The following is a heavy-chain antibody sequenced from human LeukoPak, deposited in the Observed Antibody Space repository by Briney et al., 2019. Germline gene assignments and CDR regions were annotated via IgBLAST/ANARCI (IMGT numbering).Heavy chain of an antibody. CDR3: ARLGDGDNLRYFDY. Sequence: AETLSLTCTVSGDSISGNYWTWIRQPPGKGLEWIGYINCSRKTNYNASLKSRVTISVDTSKNQFSLKLSSVTAADTAVYYCARLGDGDNLRYFDYWGQGTLVTVSS. CDR2: INCSRKT. D-gene: IGHD5-24*01. V-gene: IGHV4-59*08. J-gene: IGHJ4*02. CDR1: GDSISGNY.